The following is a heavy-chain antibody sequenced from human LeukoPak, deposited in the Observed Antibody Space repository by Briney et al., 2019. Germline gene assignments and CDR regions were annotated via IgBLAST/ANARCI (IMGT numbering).Heavy chain of an antibody. D-gene: IGHD6-13*01. CDR3: ARVGGMRPAAAKVLRANWFDP. Sequence: PSETLSLTCTVPGGSISSSSYYWGWIRQPPGKGLEWIGSIYYSGSTYYNPSLKSRVTISVDTSKNQFSLKLSSVTAADTAVYYCARVGGMRPAAAKVLRANWFDPWGQGTLVTVSS. CDR1: GGSISSSSYY. J-gene: IGHJ5*02. V-gene: IGHV4-39*07. CDR2: IYYSGST.